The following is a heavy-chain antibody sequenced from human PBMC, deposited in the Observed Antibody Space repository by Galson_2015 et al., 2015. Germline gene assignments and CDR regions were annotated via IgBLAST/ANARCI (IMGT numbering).Heavy chain of an antibody. V-gene: IGHV3-74*01. D-gene: IGHD2-15*01. CDR1: GFTFSSYW. Sequence: SLRLSCAVSGFTFSSYWMHWVRQAPGKGLVWVSRINSDGSDTTYADSVKGRFTISRDNAKNTLFLQMSGLRAEDTAVYYCARVRQTDGLLDYWGQGTLVTVSS. CDR2: INSDGSDT. CDR3: ARVRQTDGLLDY. J-gene: IGHJ4*02.